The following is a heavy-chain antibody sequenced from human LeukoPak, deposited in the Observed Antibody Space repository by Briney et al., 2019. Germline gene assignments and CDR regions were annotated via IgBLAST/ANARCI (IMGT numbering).Heavy chain of an antibody. V-gene: IGHV3-72*01. Sequence: PGVSLRLSCAASGFTFSDHYMDWVRQAPGKGLEWVGRTRNKANGYTTAYAASVKGRFTISRDDSKNSLYLQMNSLRTEDTAVYYCAPLTGYGDYSGGWGQGTLVTVSS. CDR3: APLTGYGDYSGG. CDR2: TRNKANGYTT. CDR1: GFTFSDHY. J-gene: IGHJ4*02. D-gene: IGHD4-17*01.